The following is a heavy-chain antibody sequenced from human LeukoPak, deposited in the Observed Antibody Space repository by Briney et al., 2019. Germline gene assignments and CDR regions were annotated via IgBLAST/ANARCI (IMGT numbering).Heavy chain of an antibody. J-gene: IGHJ6*02. Sequence: GASVKVSCEASGYTFSGSYISWARQAPGQRLEWMGWINPNSGDTHYAQNFQGRVTMTRDTSITTAYMELSSLRSDDTGVYYCARGFYGMDVWGQGTTVTVSS. V-gene: IGHV1-2*02. CDR3: ARGFYGMDV. CDR2: INPNSGDT. CDR1: GYTFSGSY.